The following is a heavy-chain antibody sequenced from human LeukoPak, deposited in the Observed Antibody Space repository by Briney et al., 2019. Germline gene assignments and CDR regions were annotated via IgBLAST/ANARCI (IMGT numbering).Heavy chain of an antibody. CDR1: GFTFSSYS. CDR2: IKQDGSEK. D-gene: IGHD2-21*01. J-gene: IGHJ4*02. Sequence: GGSLRLSCAASGFTFSSYSMNWVRQAPGKGLEWLANIKQDGSEKYYVDSVKGRFTISRDNAKNSLYLQMNSLRAEDTAVYYCATGTPHGYCGDDCYSPSYWGQGTLVTVSS. CDR3: ATGTPHGYCGDDCYSPSY. V-gene: IGHV3-7*03.